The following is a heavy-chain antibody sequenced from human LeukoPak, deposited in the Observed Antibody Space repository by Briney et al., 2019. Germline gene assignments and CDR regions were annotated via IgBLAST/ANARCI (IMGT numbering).Heavy chain of an antibody. CDR3: ATYVIEWYYLLY. CDR2: IWSDGSNK. V-gene: IGHV3-33*01. J-gene: IGHJ4*02. CDR1: GFTFSNYG. Sequence: PGRSLRLSCAASGFTFSNYGMHWVRQAPGKGLEWMAVIWSDGSNKYYADSVKGRFTISRDNSKNTLYLQMNSLRAEDTAVYYCATYVIEWYYLLYWRRGALVTVSS. D-gene: IGHD2/OR15-2a*01.